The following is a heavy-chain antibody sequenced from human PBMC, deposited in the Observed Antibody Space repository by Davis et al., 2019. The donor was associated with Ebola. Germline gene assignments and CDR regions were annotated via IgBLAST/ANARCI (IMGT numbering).Heavy chain of an antibody. CDR2: IFSNDEK. J-gene: IGHJ4*02. D-gene: IGHD5-24*01. CDR1: GFSLNNARMG. CDR3: ARIRHGYNWDH. Sequence: SGPTLVTPTETLTLTCTVSGFSLNNARMGVSWIRQPPGKALEWLAHIFSNDEKSYRPSLKSRLTISRDTSRSQVVLTMTNMDPVDTATYYCARIRHGYNWDHWGQGTLVTVSS. V-gene: IGHV2-26*01.